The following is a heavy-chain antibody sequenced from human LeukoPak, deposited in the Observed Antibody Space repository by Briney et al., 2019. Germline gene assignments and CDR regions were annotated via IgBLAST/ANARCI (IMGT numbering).Heavy chain of an antibody. Sequence: PGRSLRLSCGASGFTFSSYAMHWVRQAPGKGLEWVAVISYDGSNKYYADSVKGRFTISRDNSKNTLYLQMNSLRAEDTAVYYCASDRSSTQPWEGMDVWGQGTTVTVSS. CDR3: ASDRSSTQPWEGMDV. CDR2: ISYDGSNK. J-gene: IGHJ6*02. CDR1: GFTFSSYA. D-gene: IGHD2-2*01. V-gene: IGHV3-30-3*01.